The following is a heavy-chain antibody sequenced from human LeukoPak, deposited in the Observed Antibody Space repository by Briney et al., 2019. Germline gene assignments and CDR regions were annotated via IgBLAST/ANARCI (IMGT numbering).Heavy chain of an antibody. D-gene: IGHD1-1*01. CDR2: MNPNSGNT. CDR1: GYTFTSYE. J-gene: IGHJ4*02. CDR3: ASEVQLERRGFDY. Sequence: GSSVNVSCKASGYTFTSYEINWVRQATGQGLEWMGWMNPNSGNTGYAQKFQGRVTMTSNTSISTAYMELSSLRSEDTAVYYCASEVQLERRGFDYWGQGTLVTVSS. V-gene: IGHV1-8*01.